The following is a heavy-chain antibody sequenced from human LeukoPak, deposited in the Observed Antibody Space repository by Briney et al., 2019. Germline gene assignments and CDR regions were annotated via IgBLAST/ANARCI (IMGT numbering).Heavy chain of an antibody. V-gene: IGHV4-38-2*02. Sequence: SETLSLTCTVCGYSISSDYYWGWIRQPPGKGLEWIGSIYHSGSTYYNPSLKSRITISIDTSKNKFSLKLRSVTAADTAVYYCARGKSRGSHIDYWGQGTLVTVSS. J-gene: IGHJ4*02. CDR3: ARGKSRGSHIDY. D-gene: IGHD1-26*01. CDR2: IYHSGST. CDR1: GYSISSDYY.